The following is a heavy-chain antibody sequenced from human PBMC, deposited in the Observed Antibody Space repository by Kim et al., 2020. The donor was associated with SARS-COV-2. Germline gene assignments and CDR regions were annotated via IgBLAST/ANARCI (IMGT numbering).Heavy chain of an antibody. CDR1: GGSFSDYN. V-gene: IGHV4-34*01. D-gene: IGHD2-2*02. CDR2: INHSGST. Sequence: SETLSLTCAVSGGSFSDYNWSWIRQPPGKGLEWIGEINHSGSTSHSPSLKSRVTISVDTSKSQFSLRLKSMTAADTALYYCARGRAGVVPAPVLGRGPYYVYYAMDVWGQGTAVAVSS. CDR3: ARGRAGVVPAPVLGRGPYYVYYAMDV. J-gene: IGHJ6*02.